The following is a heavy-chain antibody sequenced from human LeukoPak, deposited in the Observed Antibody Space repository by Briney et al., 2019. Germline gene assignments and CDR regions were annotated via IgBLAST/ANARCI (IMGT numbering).Heavy chain of an antibody. Sequence: GGSLRLSCAASGFTISSYAMSWVRQAPGKGLEWVSGISGSGSNTNYADSVKGRFTISRDNSKNTLYLQMNSLRAEDTAVYYCAKDSRYSGNYKAFDIWGQGTMVTVSS. CDR1: GFTISSYA. V-gene: IGHV3-23*01. J-gene: IGHJ3*02. D-gene: IGHD1-26*01. CDR2: ISGSGSNT. CDR3: AKDSRYSGNYKAFDI.